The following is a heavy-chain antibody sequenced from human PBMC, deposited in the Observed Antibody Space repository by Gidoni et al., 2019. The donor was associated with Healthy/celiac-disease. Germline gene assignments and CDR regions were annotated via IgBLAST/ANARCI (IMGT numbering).Heavy chain of an antibody. CDR3: ARGRYWIQLWLRWFDP. J-gene: IGHJ5*02. V-gene: IGHV4-34*01. CDR1: GGSFSGYY. Sequence: QVQLQQWGAGLLKPSEPLSLTCAVYGGSFSGYYWSWIRQPPGKGLEWIGEINHSGSTNYNPSLKNRVPISVDTSKNQFSLKLSSVTAADTAVYYCARGRYWIQLWLRWFDPWGQGTLVTVSS. CDR2: INHSGST. D-gene: IGHD5-18*01.